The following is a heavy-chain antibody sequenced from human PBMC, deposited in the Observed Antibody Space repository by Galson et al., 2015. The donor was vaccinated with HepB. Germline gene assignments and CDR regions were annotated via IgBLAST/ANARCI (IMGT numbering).Heavy chain of an antibody. D-gene: IGHD6-19*01. J-gene: IGHJ4*02. V-gene: IGHV3-33*01. CDR1: GFSFSDFG. Sequence: SLRLSCATSGFSFSDFGMHWVRQTPDTRLEWVALIWYDGSHKFYADSVKGRFTISRDNFRTTLYLQMNSLRAKDTALYFCARALPTTVAATDFWGQGTLVSVSS. CDR2: IWYDGSHK. CDR3: ARALPTTVAATDF.